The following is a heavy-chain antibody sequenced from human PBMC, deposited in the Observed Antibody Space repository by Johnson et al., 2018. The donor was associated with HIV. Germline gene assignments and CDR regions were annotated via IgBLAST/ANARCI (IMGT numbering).Heavy chain of an antibody. J-gene: IGHJ3*02. Sequence: VQLVESGGGVVRPGGSLRLSCAASGFTFEDHDMSWVRQVPGKGLEWVSGINWNGGTTGYADSVKGIFTISRDNSKNTLSLQMKSLRAEDTAVYYCAKDHRITIFGVVIGDDAFDIWGQGTMVTVSS. V-gene: IGHV3-20*04. CDR2: INWNGGTT. CDR3: AKDHRITIFGVVIGDDAFDI. CDR1: GFTFEDHD. D-gene: IGHD3-3*01.